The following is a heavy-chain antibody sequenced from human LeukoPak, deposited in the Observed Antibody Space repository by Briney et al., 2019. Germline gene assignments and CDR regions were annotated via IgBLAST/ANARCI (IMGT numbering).Heavy chain of an antibody. CDR1: GFTFTDTY. CDR2: ISPSGTDI. Sequence: GGSLRLSCAVSGFTFTDTYMTWIRQAPGKGLESLSYISPSGTDISYADSVKGRFTISRDNAKNSLYLQMNSLRAEDTAVYYCAREYSSSWSVNWFDPWGQGTLVTVSS. J-gene: IGHJ5*02. D-gene: IGHD6-13*01. V-gene: IGHV3-11*01. CDR3: AREYSSSWSVNWFDP.